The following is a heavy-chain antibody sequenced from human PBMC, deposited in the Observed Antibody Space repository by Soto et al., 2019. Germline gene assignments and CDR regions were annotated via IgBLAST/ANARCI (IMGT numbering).Heavy chain of an antibody. V-gene: IGHV1-69*02. CDR2: IIPILGIA. J-gene: IGHJ5*02. Sequence: QVQLVQSGAEVKKPGSSVKVSCKASGGTFSSYTISWVRQAPGQGLEWMGRIIPILGIANYAQKFQGRVTITADKSTSTAYMELSSLRSEDTAVYYCARANGFDNLTGSGWFDPWGQGTLVTVSS. D-gene: IGHD3-9*01. CDR3: ARANGFDNLTGSGWFDP. CDR1: GGTFSSYT.